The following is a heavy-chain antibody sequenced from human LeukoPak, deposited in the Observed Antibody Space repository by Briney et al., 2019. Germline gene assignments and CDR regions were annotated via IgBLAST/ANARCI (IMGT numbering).Heavy chain of an antibody. J-gene: IGHJ4*02. D-gene: IGHD2-21*01. V-gene: IGHV3-48*03. CDR3: AKAPVTSCRGAYCYPFDS. Sequence: GGSLRLSCAASGFTFSSYEMNWVRQAPGKGLEWISYISSSGSTIHYADSVKGRFTISRDNAKNSLYLQMNSLRAEDAAAYFCAKAPVTSCRGAYCYPFDSWGQGTLVTVSS. CDR1: GFTFSSYE. CDR2: ISSSGSTI.